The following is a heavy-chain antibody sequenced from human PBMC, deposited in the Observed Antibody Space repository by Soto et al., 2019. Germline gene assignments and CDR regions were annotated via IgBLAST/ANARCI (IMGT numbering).Heavy chain of an antibody. Sequence: PGGSLRLSCAASGFTFSSYSMNWVRQAPGKGLEWVSSIGSSSSYIYYADSVKGRFTISRDNAKNSLYLQMNSLRAEDTAVYYCARDPVAYSSSWYVGWFDPWGQGTLVTVSS. V-gene: IGHV3-21*01. J-gene: IGHJ5*02. CDR1: GFTFSSYS. CDR2: IGSSSSYI. CDR3: ARDPVAYSSSWYVGWFDP. D-gene: IGHD6-13*01.